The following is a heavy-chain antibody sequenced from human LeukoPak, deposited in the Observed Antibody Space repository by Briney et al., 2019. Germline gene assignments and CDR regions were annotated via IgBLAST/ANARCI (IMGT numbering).Heavy chain of an antibody. J-gene: IGHJ3*02. CDR1: AGSIGSSSYY. Sequence: SETLSLTCNVSAGSIGSSSYYWAWIRQPPGKGLEWIGSISFNGFTIYNPSLKNRVTLSLDVSKNQFSLKLSSVTAADTAVYYCARLYYDFWSGYYAPHDAFDIWGQGTMVTVSS. D-gene: IGHD3-3*01. V-gene: IGHV4-39*07. CDR3: ARLYYDFWSGYYAPHDAFDI. CDR2: ISFNGFT.